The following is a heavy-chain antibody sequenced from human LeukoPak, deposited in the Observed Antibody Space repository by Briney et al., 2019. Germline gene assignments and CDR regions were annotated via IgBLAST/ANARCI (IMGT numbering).Heavy chain of an antibody. V-gene: IGHV3-23*01. CDR2: ISGSGGST. D-gene: IGHD1-7*01. J-gene: IGHJ6*02. CDR3: AKCLLSLELRWNYYYYGMDV. CDR1: GFNVSNNY. Sequence: PGGSLRLSCAASGFNVSNNYMTWVRQAPGKGLEWVSAISGSGGSTYYADSVKGRFTISRDNSKNTLYLQMNSLRAEDTAVYYCAKCLLSLELRWNYYYYGMDVWGQGTTVTVSS.